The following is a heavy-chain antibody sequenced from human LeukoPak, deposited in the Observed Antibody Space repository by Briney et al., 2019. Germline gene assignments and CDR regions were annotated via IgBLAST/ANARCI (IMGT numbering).Heavy chain of an antibody. Sequence: GGSLRLSCAASGFTFSSYEMNWVRQAPGKGLEWVSYISSSGSTIYYADSVKGRFTISRDNAKNSLYLQMDSLRAEDTAVYYCARTPPICSSTSCYQGYYYYGMDVWGKGTTVTVSS. D-gene: IGHD2-2*01. J-gene: IGHJ6*04. CDR3: ARTPPICSSTSCYQGYYYYGMDV. V-gene: IGHV3-48*03. CDR1: GFTFSSYE. CDR2: ISSSGSTI.